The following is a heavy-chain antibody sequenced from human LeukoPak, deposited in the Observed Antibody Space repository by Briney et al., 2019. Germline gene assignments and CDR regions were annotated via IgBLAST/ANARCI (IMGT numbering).Heavy chain of an antibody. CDR3: ARDSTPYGMDV. CDR2: INPSGGST. V-gene: IGHV1-46*01. Sequence: WMGIINPSGGSTSYAQKFQGRVTMTRDTSTSTVYVELSSLRSEDTAVYYCARDSTPYGMDVWGQGTTVTVSS. J-gene: IGHJ6*02.